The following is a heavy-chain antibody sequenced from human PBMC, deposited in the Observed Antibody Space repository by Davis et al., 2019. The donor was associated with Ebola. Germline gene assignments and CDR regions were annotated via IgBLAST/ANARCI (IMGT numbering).Heavy chain of an antibody. D-gene: IGHD5-18*01. Sequence: GESLKISCAASGFTFSSYGMHWVRQAPGKGLEWVAVISYDGSNKYYADSVKGRFTISRDNSKNTLYLQMNSLRAEDTAVYYCAKDHSIQLPLFDYWGQGTLVTVSS. CDR1: GFTFSSYG. J-gene: IGHJ4*02. CDR2: ISYDGSNK. V-gene: IGHV3-30*18. CDR3: AKDHSIQLPLFDY.